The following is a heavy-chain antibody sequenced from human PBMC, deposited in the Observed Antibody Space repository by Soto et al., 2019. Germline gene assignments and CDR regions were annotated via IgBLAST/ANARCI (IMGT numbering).Heavy chain of an antibody. V-gene: IGHV1-69*06. J-gene: IGHJ4*02. Sequence: SVKVSCKASGFTFSRFGISWVRQAPGQGLEWMGGIIPIFGTANYAQKFQGRVTITADKSTSTAYMELSSLRSEDTAVYYCASGDYHSQPLPLDYWGQGTLVTVSS. CDR3: ASGDYHSQPLPLDY. D-gene: IGHD4-17*01. CDR2: IIPIFGTA. CDR1: GFTFSRFG.